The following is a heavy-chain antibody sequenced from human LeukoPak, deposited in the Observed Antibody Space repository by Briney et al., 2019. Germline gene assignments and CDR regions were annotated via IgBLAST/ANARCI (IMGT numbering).Heavy chain of an antibody. CDR1: GFTFSSYA. J-gene: IGHJ5*02. CDR3: VKSVAGLSGFDP. Sequence: PGGSLRLSCSASGFTFSSYAMHWVRQAPGKGLEYVSAISSNGGSTYYADSVKGRFTISRDNSKNTLYLRMSSLRAEDTAVYYCVKSVAGLSGFDPWGQGTLVTVSS. D-gene: IGHD2-15*01. CDR2: ISSNGGST. V-gene: IGHV3-64D*06.